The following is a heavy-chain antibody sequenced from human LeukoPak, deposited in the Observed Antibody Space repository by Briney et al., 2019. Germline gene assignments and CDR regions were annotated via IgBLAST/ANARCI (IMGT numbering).Heavy chain of an antibody. Sequence: SETLSLTCTVSGGSISSYYWSWIRQPPGKGLEWIGYIYYSGSTNYNPSLKSRVTISVDTSKNQFSLKLSSVTAADTAVYYCARQSSDYGDRVGWFDPWGQGTLVTVSS. CDR1: GGSISSYY. J-gene: IGHJ5*02. CDR3: ARQSSDYGDRVGWFDP. CDR2: IYYSGST. D-gene: IGHD4-17*01. V-gene: IGHV4-59*08.